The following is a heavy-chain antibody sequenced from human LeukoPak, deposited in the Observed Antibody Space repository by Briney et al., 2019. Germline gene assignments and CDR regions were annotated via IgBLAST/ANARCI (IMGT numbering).Heavy chain of an antibody. CDR3: ARGVPYGPSYEFFDY. V-gene: IGHV4-59*01. D-gene: IGHD3-10*01. Sequence: SETLSLTCTVSGGSITNYYWSWIRQPPGKGLECIGYIYYSGSTNYTPSLKSRVTISLHTSKNQFSLKLNSVTAADTAVYYCARGVPYGPSYEFFDYWGQGTLVTVSS. CDR1: GGSITNYY. J-gene: IGHJ4*02. CDR2: IYYSGST.